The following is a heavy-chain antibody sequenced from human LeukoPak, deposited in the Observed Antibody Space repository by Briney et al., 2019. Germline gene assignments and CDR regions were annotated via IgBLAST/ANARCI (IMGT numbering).Heavy chain of an antibody. D-gene: IGHD1-26*01. CDR1: GGTFSRYA. V-gene: IGHV1-69*13. CDR2: IIPIFGTA. CDR3: ARDSGSYYHY. J-gene: IGHJ4*02. Sequence: ASVKVSCKASGGTFSRYAISWVRQAPGHGLEWMGGIIPIFGTANYAQKFQGRVTITADESTSTAYMELSSLRSEDTAVYYCARDSGSYYHYWGQGTLVTVSS.